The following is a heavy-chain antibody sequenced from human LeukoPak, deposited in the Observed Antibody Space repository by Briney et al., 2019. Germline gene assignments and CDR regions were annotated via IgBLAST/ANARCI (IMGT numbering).Heavy chain of an antibody. Sequence: GGSVRLSCAASGFTFSSYSMNWVRQAPGKGLEWVSSISSSSSYIYYADSVKGRFTISRDNAKNSLYLQMNSLRAEDTAVYYCARDSPIQLWSFDYWGQGTLVTVSS. CDR1: GFTFSSYS. V-gene: IGHV3-21*01. CDR3: ARDSPIQLWSFDY. J-gene: IGHJ4*02. CDR2: ISSSSSYI. D-gene: IGHD5-18*01.